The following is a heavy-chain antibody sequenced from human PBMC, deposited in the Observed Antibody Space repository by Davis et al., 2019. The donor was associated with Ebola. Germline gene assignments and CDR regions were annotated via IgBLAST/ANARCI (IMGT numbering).Heavy chain of an antibody. J-gene: IGHJ4*02. CDR3: ARQQSSGWYYFDY. V-gene: IGHV4-59*01. CDR1: GGSISSYY. CDR2: IYYSGST. Sequence: SETLSLTCTVSGGSISSYYWSWIRQPPGKGLEWIGYIYYSGSTNYNPSLKSRVTISVDTSKNQFSLKVSSVTAADTAVYYCARQQSSGWYYFDYWGQGTLVTVSS. D-gene: IGHD6-19*01.